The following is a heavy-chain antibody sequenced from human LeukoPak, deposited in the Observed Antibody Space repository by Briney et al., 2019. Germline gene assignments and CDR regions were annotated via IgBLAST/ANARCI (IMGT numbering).Heavy chain of an antibody. V-gene: IGHV3-23*01. CDR1: GFTFSSYD. Sequence: GGSLRLSCAASGFTFSSYDMSWVRQAPGKGLEWVSSITLSGGSTFYADSVMGRFTISRDNSQNTLYLQMNSLSAEDTAVYYCAKRGNPAVGHHYLDVWGKGTTVTVSS. J-gene: IGHJ6*03. CDR3: AKRGNPAVGHHYLDV. CDR2: ITLSGGST. D-gene: IGHD2-2*01.